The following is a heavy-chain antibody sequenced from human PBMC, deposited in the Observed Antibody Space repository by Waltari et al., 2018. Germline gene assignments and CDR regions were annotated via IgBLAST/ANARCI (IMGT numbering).Heavy chain of an antibody. J-gene: IGHJ5*02. CDR3: TRGVAEGFDP. V-gene: IGHV3-74*01. CDR2: INTDGSIT. CDR1: GIPFSSYW. Sequence: EVQLVESGGDLVQPGGSLRLSCAASGIPFSSYWMPWVRQAPGPGLVWVSRINTDGSITIYADSVRGRFTISRDNAKNTLYLQMNSLRVDDSAVYYCTRGVAEGFDPWGQGTLVTVSS. D-gene: IGHD2-15*01.